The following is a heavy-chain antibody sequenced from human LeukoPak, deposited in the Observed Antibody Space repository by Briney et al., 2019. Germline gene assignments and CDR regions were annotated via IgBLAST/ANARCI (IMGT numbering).Heavy chain of an antibody. CDR2: TYYSGNT. CDR3: ARVFHDSSGYPYDY. V-gene: IGHV4-59*01. J-gene: IGHJ4*02. Sequence: PSETLSLTCTVSGGSMSSYYWSWIRQPPGKGLEWIGYTYYSGNTNCNPSLKSRVTISVDTSKNQFSLKVSSVTAADTAVYYCARVFHDSSGYPYDYWGQGTLVTVSS. CDR1: GGSMSSYY. D-gene: IGHD3-22*01.